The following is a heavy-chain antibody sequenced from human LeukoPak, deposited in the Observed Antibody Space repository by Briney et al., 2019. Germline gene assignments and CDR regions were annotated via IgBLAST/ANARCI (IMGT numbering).Heavy chain of an antibody. D-gene: IGHD1-1*01. CDR3: ARGPNWNDVGYFDY. J-gene: IGHJ4*02. V-gene: IGHV1-2*02. CDR1: GYTFTGYY. Sequence: GASLKVSCTASGYTFTGYYMNWVRQAPGQGLEWMGWINPNSGGTNYAQTFQGRVTMTRDTSTSTAYMELSRLRSDDTAVYYCARGPNWNDVGYFDYWGQGTLVTVSS. CDR2: INPNSGGT.